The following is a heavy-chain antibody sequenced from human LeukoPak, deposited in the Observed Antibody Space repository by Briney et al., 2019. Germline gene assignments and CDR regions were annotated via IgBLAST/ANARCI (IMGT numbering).Heavy chain of an antibody. CDR2: IWYDGSND. J-gene: IGHJ4*02. Sequence: PGGSLRLSCAASGFTFSSYAMHWVRQAPGKGLEWVAVIWYDGSNDNYADSVRGRFTVSRDNSKNTLYLHMNSLRAEDTALYYCAKGGDDSSGYYRLAYFDYWGQGTLVTVSS. CDR1: GFTFSSYA. D-gene: IGHD3-22*01. CDR3: AKGGDDSSGYYRLAYFDY. V-gene: IGHV3-30*02.